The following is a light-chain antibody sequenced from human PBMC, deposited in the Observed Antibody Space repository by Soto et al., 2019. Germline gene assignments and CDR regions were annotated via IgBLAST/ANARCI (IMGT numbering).Light chain of an antibody. J-gene: IGLJ1*01. Sequence: QSALTQPASVAGSPGQSITISCTGTGSDVGGYDYVSWYQQHPGKAPKLLIYEVSNRPSGISNRFSASKSGITASLTISELQSEDEADYFCSSYTGTSTLVFGTGTKVTVL. CDR2: EVS. CDR1: GSDVGGYDY. V-gene: IGLV2-14*01. CDR3: SSYTGTSTLV.